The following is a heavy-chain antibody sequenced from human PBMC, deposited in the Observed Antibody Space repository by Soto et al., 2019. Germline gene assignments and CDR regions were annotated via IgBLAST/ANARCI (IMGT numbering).Heavy chain of an antibody. CDR3: AKDLKASGGHSGTLNYYYGMDV. V-gene: IGHV3-30*18. CDR1: GFSFSTHG. D-gene: IGHD3-10*01. Sequence: QVQLVESGGGVVQPGRSLRLSCASSGFSFSTHGMQWVRQAPGKGLEWVAIISYDGFIKYSADDVKGRFTISRDNSKNTLFPQMDSLRAEDSAVYYCAKDLKASGGHSGTLNYYYGMDVWGQGTTVIVSS. J-gene: IGHJ6*02. CDR2: ISYDGFIK.